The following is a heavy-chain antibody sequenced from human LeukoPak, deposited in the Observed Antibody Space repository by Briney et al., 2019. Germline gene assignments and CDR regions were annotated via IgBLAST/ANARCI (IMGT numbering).Heavy chain of an antibody. Sequence: GGSLRLSCAASGFTFSNAWMSWVRQAPGKGLEWGGRIKSKTDGGTTDYAAPVKGRFTISRDDSKNTLYLQMNSLKTEGTAVYYCITDSRASAGTYDYWGQGTLVTVSS. CDR1: GFTFSNAW. CDR3: ITDSRASAGTYDY. CDR2: IKSKTDGGTT. D-gene: IGHD6-13*01. V-gene: IGHV3-15*01. J-gene: IGHJ4*02.